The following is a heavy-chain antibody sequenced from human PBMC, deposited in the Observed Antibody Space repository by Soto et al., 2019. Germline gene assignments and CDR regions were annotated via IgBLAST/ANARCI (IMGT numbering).Heavy chain of an antibody. CDR2: IYYSGST. Sequence: SETLSLTCTVSGGSISSSSYYWGWIRQPPGKGLEWIGSIYYSGSTYYNPSLKSRVTISVDTSKNQFSLKLSSVTAADTAVYYCARAMTTVTDFDYWGQGTRVSVS. CDR1: GGSISSSSYY. V-gene: IGHV4-39*07. CDR3: ARAMTTVTDFDY. D-gene: IGHD4-17*01. J-gene: IGHJ4*02.